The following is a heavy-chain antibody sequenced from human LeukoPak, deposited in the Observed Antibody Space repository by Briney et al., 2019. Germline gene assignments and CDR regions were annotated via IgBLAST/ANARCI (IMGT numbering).Heavy chain of an antibody. Sequence: SETLSLTCTVSGGSISSYYWSWIRQPPGKGLEWIGYIYYSGSTNYNPSLKSRVTISVDTSKNQFSLKLSSVTAADTAVYYCARRIIAAAGRDRNWFDPWGQGTLVTVSS. V-gene: IGHV4-59*08. CDR1: GGSISSYY. D-gene: IGHD6-13*01. CDR2: IYYSGST. J-gene: IGHJ5*02. CDR3: ARRIIAAAGRDRNWFDP.